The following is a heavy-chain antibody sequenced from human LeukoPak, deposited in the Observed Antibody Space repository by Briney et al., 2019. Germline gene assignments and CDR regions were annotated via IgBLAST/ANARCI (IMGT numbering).Heavy chain of an antibody. Sequence: SVKVSCKASGGTFSSYTISWVRQAPGQGLEWMGRIIPILGIANYAQKFQGRVTITADKSTSTAYMELSSLRSEDTAVYYCARDRYCSSTSCFHNWSDPWGQGTLVTVSS. D-gene: IGHD2-2*01. V-gene: IGHV1-69*04. CDR3: ARDRYCSSTSCFHNWSDP. CDR2: IIPILGIA. J-gene: IGHJ5*02. CDR1: GGTFSSYT.